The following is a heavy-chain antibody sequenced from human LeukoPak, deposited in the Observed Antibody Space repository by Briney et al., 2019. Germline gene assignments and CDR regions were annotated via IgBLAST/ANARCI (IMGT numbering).Heavy chain of an antibody. CDR3: AKGGYYDFWSGYYNDPNLDY. CDR1: GFTFSSYG. D-gene: IGHD3-3*01. J-gene: IGHJ4*02. CDR2: ISYDGSNK. Sequence: GGSLRLSCAASGFTFSSYGMHWVRQAPGKGLEWVAVISYDGSNKYYADSVKGRFTISRDNSKNTLYLQMNSLRAEDTAVYYCAKGGYYDFWSGYYNDPNLDYWGQGTLVTVSS. V-gene: IGHV3-30*18.